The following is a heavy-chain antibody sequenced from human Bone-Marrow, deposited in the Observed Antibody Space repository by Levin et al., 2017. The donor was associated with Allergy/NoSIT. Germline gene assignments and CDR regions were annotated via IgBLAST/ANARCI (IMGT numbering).Heavy chain of an antibody. D-gene: IGHD6-19*01. CDR3: ARDLAVAGSYYYYGMDV. J-gene: IGHJ6*02. V-gene: IGHV1-69*13. CDR2: IIPIFGTA. CDR1: GGTFSSYA. Sequence: SVKVSCKASGGTFSSYAISWVRQAPGQGLEWMGGIIPIFGTANYAQKFQGRVTITADESTSTAYMELSSLRSEDTAVYYCARDLAVAGSYYYYGMDVWGQGTTVTVSS.